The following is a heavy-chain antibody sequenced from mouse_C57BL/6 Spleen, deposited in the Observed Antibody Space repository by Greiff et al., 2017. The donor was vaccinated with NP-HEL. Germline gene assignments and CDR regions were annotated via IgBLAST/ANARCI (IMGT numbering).Heavy chain of an antibody. CDR2: ISYSGST. CDR3: ARASGDYAMDY. V-gene: IGHV3-1*01. CDR1: GYSITSGYD. D-gene: IGHD3-2*02. J-gene: IGHJ4*01. Sequence: EVHLVESGPGMVKPSQSLSLTCTVTGYSITSGYDWHWIRHFPGNKLEWMGYISYSGSTNYNPSLKSRISITHDTSKNHFFLKLNSVTTEDTATYYCARASGDYAMDYWGQGTSVTVSS.